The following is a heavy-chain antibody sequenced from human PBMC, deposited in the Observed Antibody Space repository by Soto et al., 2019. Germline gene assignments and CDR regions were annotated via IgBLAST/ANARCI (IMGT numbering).Heavy chain of an antibody. J-gene: IGHJ4*02. Sequence: GGSLRLSCAASGFTFSSYAMHWVRQAPGKGLEWVAVISYDGSNKYYADSVKGRFTISRDNSKNTLYLQMNSLRAEDTAVYYCARGPAMDNWGQGTLVTVSS. D-gene: IGHD5-18*01. CDR3: ARGPAMDN. CDR2: ISYDGSNK. CDR1: GFTFSSYA. V-gene: IGHV3-30-3*01.